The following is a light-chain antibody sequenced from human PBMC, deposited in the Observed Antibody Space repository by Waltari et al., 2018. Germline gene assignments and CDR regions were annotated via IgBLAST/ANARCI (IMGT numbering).Light chain of an antibody. J-gene: IGKJ1*01. V-gene: IGKV3-15*01. CDR1: QSLSSN. Sequence: IVMTQSHATLSVSPGEGATLSCKASQSLSSNLTWYQQKPGQLPRLLIYGASTRATGIPARFSGSGSGTEFTLTISSLQAEDFAVYYCQERGRTFGQGTKVEIK. CDR2: GAS. CDR3: QERGRT.